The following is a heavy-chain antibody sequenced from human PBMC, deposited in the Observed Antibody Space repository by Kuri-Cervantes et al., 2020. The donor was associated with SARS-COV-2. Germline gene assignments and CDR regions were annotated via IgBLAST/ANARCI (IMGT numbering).Heavy chain of an antibody. J-gene: IGHJ3*02. Sequence: GGSLRLSCAASHFTFSSYAFHWVRQAPGQGLEWVAAISYDGNNKYFADSVRGRFTVSRDNSKNSLYLQMNSLRAEDTAVYYCARDSSYNAFDIWGQGTMVTVSS. CDR1: HFTFSSYA. CDR3: ARDSSYNAFDI. CDR2: ISYDGNNK. D-gene: IGHD6-6*01. V-gene: IGHV3-30*04.